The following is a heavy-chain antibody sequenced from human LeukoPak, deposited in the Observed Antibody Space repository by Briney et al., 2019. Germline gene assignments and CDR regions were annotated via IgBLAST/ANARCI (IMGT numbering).Heavy chain of an antibody. CDR3: AKVVHDSSGYYSDY. D-gene: IGHD3-22*01. V-gene: IGHV3-23*01. J-gene: IGHJ4*02. Sequence: PGGSLRLSCAGAGFTFSNYGMSWVRQAPGKGLEWVSVISRSGTETYHADSVRGRFTISRDNAKNTLYLQMNSLRAEDTAVYYCAKVVHDSSGYYSDYWGQGTLVTVSS. CDR1: GFTFSNYG. CDR2: ISRSGTET.